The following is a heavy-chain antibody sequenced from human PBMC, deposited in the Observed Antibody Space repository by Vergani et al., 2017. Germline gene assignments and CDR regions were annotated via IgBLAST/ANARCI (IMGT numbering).Heavy chain of an antibody. CDR1: GFTFSGYY. CDR3: AREWYNGGYYGSGRPNWFDP. Sequence: QVQLVQSGAEVKKPGASVKVSCKTSGFTFSGYYIHWVRQAPGQGLEWMGWVNPNSGGTNYAQKFQGRVTMTRDTSISTAYMELSRLRSDDTAVYYCAREWYNGGYYGSGRPNWFDPWGQGTLVTVSS. J-gene: IGHJ5*02. V-gene: IGHV1-2*02. CDR2: VNPNSGGT. D-gene: IGHD3-10*01.